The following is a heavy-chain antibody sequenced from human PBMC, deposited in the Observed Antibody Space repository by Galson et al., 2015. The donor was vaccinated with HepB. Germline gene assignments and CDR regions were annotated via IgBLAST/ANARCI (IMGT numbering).Heavy chain of an antibody. J-gene: IGHJ4*02. V-gene: IGHV3-74*01. CDR3: GEDTGY. CDR1: GFTFSGNW. CDR2: INSDETDT. D-gene: IGHD2-15*01. Sequence: SLRLSCAAPGFTFSGNWMHWIRQAPGKGLVWVSQINSDETDTRYADSVKGRFTISRDNAKSTLYLQMNSLRSEDTAVYYCGEDTGYWGQGTLVIVSS.